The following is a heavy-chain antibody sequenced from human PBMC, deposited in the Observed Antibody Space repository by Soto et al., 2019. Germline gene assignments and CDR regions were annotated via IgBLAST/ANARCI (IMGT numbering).Heavy chain of an antibody. Sequence: QVQLVESGGGVVQPGRSLRLSCAASGFTFSSYGMHWVRQAPGKGLEWVAVIWYDGSNKYYADSVKGRFTISRDNSKNTLYLQMNSLRAEDTAVYYCARVRAQVRAYYYYGMDVWGQGTTVTVSS. CDR1: GFTFSSYG. D-gene: IGHD3-10*01. CDR2: IWYDGSNK. CDR3: ARVRAQVRAYYYYGMDV. V-gene: IGHV3-33*01. J-gene: IGHJ6*02.